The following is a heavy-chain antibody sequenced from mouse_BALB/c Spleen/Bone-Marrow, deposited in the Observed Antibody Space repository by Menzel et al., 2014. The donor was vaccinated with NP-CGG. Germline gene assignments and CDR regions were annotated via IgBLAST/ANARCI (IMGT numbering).Heavy chain of an antibody. D-gene: IGHD2-1*01. J-gene: IGHJ3*01. V-gene: IGHV1-26*01. CDR2: INPYNGAT. CDR1: GYSFTAYY. Sequence: VQLQQSGPELVEPGASVKISCKASGYSFTAYYIHWVKQSHVKSLEWIGRINPYNGATSYNQNFKDKASLTVDKSSSTAYMELHSLTSEDSAVYYCARKGNYGWFAYWGQGTLVTVSA. CDR3: ARKGNYGWFAY.